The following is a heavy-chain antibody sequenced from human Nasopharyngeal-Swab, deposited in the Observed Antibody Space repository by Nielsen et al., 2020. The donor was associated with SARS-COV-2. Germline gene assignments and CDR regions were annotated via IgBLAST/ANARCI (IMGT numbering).Heavy chain of an antibody. J-gene: IGHJ6*03. CDR2: INSDGSST. V-gene: IGHV3-74*01. Sequence: WLRQPPGKGLVWVSRINSDGSSTSYADSVKGRFTISRDNAKNTLYLQMNSLSAEDTAVYYCASLYGDDYYYYIDVWGKGTTVTVSS. CDR3: ASLYGDDYYYYIDV. D-gene: IGHD4-17*01.